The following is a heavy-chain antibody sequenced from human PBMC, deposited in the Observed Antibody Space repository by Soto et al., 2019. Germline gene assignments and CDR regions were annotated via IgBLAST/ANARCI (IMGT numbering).Heavy chain of an antibody. J-gene: IGHJ6*02. Sequence: GASVKVSCKASGGTFSSYAISWVRQAPGQGLEWMGGIIPIFGTANYAQKFQGRVTITADESTSTAYMELSSLRSEDTAVYYCARAQSIDFWTAGGMDVWGQGTTVTSP. CDR2: IIPIFGTA. CDR3: ARAQSIDFWTAGGMDV. CDR1: GGTFSSYA. D-gene: IGHD3-3*01. V-gene: IGHV1-69*13.